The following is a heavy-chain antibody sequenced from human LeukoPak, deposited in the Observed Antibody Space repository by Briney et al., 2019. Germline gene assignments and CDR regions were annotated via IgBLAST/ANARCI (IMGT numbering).Heavy chain of an antibody. CDR3: ARTPIFWDDSSGYYCDY. D-gene: IGHD3-22*01. J-gene: IGHJ4*02. CDR2: IYYSGST. CDR1: GGSISSYY. Sequence: SETLSLTCTVSGGSISSYYWSWIRQPPGKGLEWIGYIYYSGSTNYNPSLKSRVTISVDTSKNQFSLKLSSVTAADTAVYYCARTPIFWDDSSGYYCDYWGQGTLVTVPS. V-gene: IGHV4-59*01.